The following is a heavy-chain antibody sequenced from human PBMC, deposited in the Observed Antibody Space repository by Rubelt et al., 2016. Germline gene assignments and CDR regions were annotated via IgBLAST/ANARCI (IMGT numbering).Heavy chain of an antibody. J-gene: IGHJ4*02. CDR3: ARVTGARGY. CDR2: ISGSSTTI. V-gene: IGHV3-48*04. D-gene: IGHD1-26*01. CDR1: GFTFSSSG. Sequence: VQMVESGGGVVQPGKSLRLSCAASGFTFSSSGMNWVRQAPGKGLEWVSYISGSSTTIYYADSVKGRFTISRENTKNLLYLQMNSRRAEDTAVYYCARVTGARGYWGQGTLVTVSS.